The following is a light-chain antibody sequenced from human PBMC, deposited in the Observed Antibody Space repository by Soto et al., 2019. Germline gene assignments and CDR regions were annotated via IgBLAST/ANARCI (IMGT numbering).Light chain of an antibody. V-gene: IGKV3-11*01. CDR2: EAS. J-gene: IGKJ4*01. CDR1: QTVRSS. CDR3: QQHIGWPLT. Sequence: EIXXTQSPATLSLSPGERVTLSCRASQTVRSSLAWYQQKPGQAPRLIIYEASNRATGIPARFSGSGSGTDFTLTISSLEPEDFAVYYCQQHIGWPLTFGGGTKVEI.